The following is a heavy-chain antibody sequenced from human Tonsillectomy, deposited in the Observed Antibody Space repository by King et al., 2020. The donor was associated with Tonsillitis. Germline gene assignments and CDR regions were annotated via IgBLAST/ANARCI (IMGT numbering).Heavy chain of an antibody. J-gene: IGHJ4*02. CDR2: ISGSGGRT. Sequence: VQLQESGGGLVQPGGSLRLSCAASGFTFSTYSMSWVRQAPGKGLEWVSAISGSGGRTNYAESVKGRFTISRDNSKNTLYLQMNSLRAEDTALYYCAKDLCSGGSCYFDYWGQGTLVTVSS. V-gene: IGHV3-23*01. D-gene: IGHD2-15*01. CDR1: GFTFSTYS. CDR3: AKDLCSGGSCYFDY.